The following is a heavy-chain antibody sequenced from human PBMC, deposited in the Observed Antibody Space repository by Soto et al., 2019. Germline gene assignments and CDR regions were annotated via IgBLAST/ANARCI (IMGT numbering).Heavy chain of an antibody. J-gene: IGHJ4*02. D-gene: IGHD6-13*01. CDR3: ARDALGGSRSTGY. CDR2: ISSSSYI. CDR1: GFTFSSYS. V-gene: IGHV3-21*01. Sequence: GSLVLSSAACGFTFSSYSIHWVRQAPGKGLEWVSSISSSSYIYYADSVKGRFTISRDNAKNSLYLQMNSLRAEDTAVYYCARDALGGSRSTGYWGQGTLVTVSS.